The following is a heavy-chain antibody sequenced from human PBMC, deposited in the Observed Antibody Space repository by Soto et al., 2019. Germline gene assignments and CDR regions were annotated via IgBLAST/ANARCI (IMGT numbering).Heavy chain of an antibody. J-gene: IGHJ4*02. V-gene: IGHV3-53*01. CDR2: IYSGGST. Sequence: PGGSLRLSCAASGFTVGNNYMSWVRQAPGKGLEWVSLIYSGGSTFYADSVKGRFTISRDNSKNTLFLQMNSLRAEDTAVYFCATYTSLDYWGQGTLVTVSS. D-gene: IGHD2-2*02. CDR3: ATYTSLDY. CDR1: GFTVGNNY.